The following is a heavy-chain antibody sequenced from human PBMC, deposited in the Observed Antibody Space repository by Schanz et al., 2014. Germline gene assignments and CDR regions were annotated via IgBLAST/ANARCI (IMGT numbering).Heavy chain of an antibody. Sequence: EVQLVESGGGLVQPGESLRLSCAVSGFSFSSYSMSWVRQAPGKGLEWIAYISSGGTTIYYADSVKGRFTISRDNAKSSLYLQMNSLRDEDPAVYYCAATTILEDWGQGTLVAVSS. D-gene: IGHD3-3*01. CDR1: GFSFSSYS. J-gene: IGHJ4*02. V-gene: IGHV3-48*02. CDR2: ISSGGTTI. CDR3: AATTILED.